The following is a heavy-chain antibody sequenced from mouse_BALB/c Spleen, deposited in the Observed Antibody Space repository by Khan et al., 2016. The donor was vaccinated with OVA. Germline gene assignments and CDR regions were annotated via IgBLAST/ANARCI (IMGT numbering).Heavy chain of an antibody. CDR1: GYSITSDYA. D-gene: IGHD2-14*01. V-gene: IGHV3-2*02. CDR2: ISSTGGT. CDR3: ARSLYYSYGYALDC. J-gene: IGHJ4*01. Sequence: EVKLLESGPGLVKPSQSLSLTCPVTGYSITSDYAWNWIRQFPGNKLEWMGYISSTGGTSYNPSLKSRISITRDTSKNQFFLQLKSVTAEDTATYYCARSLYYSYGYALDCWGRGTLVTVSS.